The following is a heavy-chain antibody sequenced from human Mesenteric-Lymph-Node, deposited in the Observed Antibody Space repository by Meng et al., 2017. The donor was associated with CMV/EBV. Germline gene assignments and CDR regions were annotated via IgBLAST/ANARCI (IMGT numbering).Heavy chain of an antibody. CDR3: ARGGPHQSGFDF. CDR1: GGSFTIYY. D-gene: IGHD3-10*01. J-gene: IGHJ4*02. V-gene: IGHV4-34*01. Sequence: SETLSLTCAVYGGSFTIYYWSWIRQPPGKGLEWLGQINHIANTNYNPSLKSRLTMSVDTSKNQFTLNLTSVTAADTAVYYCARGGPHQSGFDFWGQGTLVTVSS. CDR2: INHIANT.